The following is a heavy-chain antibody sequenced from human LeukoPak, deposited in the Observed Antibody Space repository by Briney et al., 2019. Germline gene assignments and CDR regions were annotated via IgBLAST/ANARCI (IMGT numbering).Heavy chain of an antibody. J-gene: IGHJ4*02. CDR1: GGTFSSYA. CDR3: AREISSGWYG. CDR2: IIPIFGTA. Sequence: SVKVSCKASGGTFSSYAISWVRQAPGQGLEWIGGIIPIFGTANYAQKFQGRVAITADESTSTAYMELSSLRSEDTAVYYCAREISSGWYGWGQGTLVTVSS. V-gene: IGHV1-69*13. D-gene: IGHD6-19*01.